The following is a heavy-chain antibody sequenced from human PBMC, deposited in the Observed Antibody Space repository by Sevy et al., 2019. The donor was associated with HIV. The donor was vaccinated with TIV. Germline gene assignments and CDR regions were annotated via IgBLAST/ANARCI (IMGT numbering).Heavy chain of an antibody. J-gene: IGHJ4*02. CDR3: ARPHYYDSSGPDY. Sequence: GGSLRLSCAASGFTFSSYWMHWFRQAPGKGLVWVSGINSDGSSTSYADSVKGRFTISRDNAKNTLYLQMNSLRAEDTAVYYCARPHYYDSSGPDYWGQRTLVTVSS. V-gene: IGHV3-74*01. D-gene: IGHD3-22*01. CDR2: INSDGSST. CDR1: GFTFSSYW.